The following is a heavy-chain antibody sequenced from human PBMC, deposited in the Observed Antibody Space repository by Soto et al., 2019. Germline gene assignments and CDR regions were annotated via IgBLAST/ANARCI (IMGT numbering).Heavy chain of an antibody. D-gene: IGHD5-12*01. CDR2: ISDNGGTT. CDR1: EFTFSNYA. Sequence: GGSLRLSCAASEFTFSNYAMSWVRQAPGKGLEWVSSISDNGGTTYYADSVKGRFTISRDNSKNTLYLQMNSLRAGDTAVYYCARNSGYELDDAFDSWGQGTMVTVSS. CDR3: ARNSGYELDDAFDS. V-gene: IGHV3-23*01. J-gene: IGHJ3*02.